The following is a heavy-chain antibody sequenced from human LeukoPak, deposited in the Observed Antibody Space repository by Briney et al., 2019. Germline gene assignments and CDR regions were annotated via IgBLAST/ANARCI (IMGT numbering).Heavy chain of an antibody. CDR1: GFTFRDFA. CDR3: AKSDDNSNFHLTGYLDC. J-gene: IGHJ4*02. Sequence: GGSLRLSCEASGFTFRDFAMNWVRQAPGKGLEWVSIISRSGEISYHANSVTGRFTISRDNSKSTLYLQMNSLKAEDTAVYFCAKSDDNSNFHLTGYLDCWGQGTLVSVSS. CDR2: ISRSGEIS. V-gene: IGHV3-23*01. D-gene: IGHD3-22*01.